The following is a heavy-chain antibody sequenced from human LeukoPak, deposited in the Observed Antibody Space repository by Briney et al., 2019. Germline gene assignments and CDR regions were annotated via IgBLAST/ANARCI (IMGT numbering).Heavy chain of an antibody. CDR1: GGSISSGDYY. CDR3: ARDTGDDPDPWYFGY. D-gene: IGHD3-16*01. V-gene: IGHV4-30-4*08. CDR2: IYYSGST. J-gene: IGHJ4*02. Sequence: SQTLSLTCTVSGGSISSGDYYWSWIRQPPGKGLEWIGYIYYSGSTYYNPSLKSRVTISVDTSKNQFSLKLSSVTAADTAVYYCARDTGDDPDPWYFGYWGQGTLVTVSS.